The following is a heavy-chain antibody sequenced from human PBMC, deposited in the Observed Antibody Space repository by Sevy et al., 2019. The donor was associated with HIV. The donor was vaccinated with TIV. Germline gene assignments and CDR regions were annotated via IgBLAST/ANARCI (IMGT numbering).Heavy chain of an antibody. Sequence: GGSLRLSCAASGFTFSKYSMSWVRQPPGKGLEWVSTLSLGCGEINYADSVKGRFTISRDNSKSSVYLQMNNLRPDDRAVYYCAREGCTKPHDYWGQGTLVTVSS. CDR2: LSLGCGEI. CDR3: AREGCTKPHDY. J-gene: IGHJ4*02. V-gene: IGHV3-23*01. D-gene: IGHD2-8*01. CDR1: GFTFSKYS.